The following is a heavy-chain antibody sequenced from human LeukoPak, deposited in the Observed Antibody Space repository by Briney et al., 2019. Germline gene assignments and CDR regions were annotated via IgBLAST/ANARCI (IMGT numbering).Heavy chain of an antibody. D-gene: IGHD3-22*01. Sequence: GGSLRLSCAASGFTFSSYWMSWVRQAPGKGLEWVANIKQDGSEKCYVDSVKGRFTISRDNAKNSLYLQMNSLRAEGTAVYYCARDYYDSSGYYHVYYFDYWGQGTLVTVSS. CDR1: GFTFSSYW. CDR2: IKQDGSEK. V-gene: IGHV3-7*03. CDR3: ARDYYDSSGYYHVYYFDY. J-gene: IGHJ4*02.